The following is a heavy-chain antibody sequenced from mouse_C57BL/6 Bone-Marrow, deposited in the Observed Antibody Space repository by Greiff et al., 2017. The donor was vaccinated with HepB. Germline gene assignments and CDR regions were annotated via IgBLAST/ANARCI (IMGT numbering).Heavy chain of an antibody. CDR2: INPGSGGT. Sequence: QVQLKQSGAELVRPGTSVKVSCKASGYAFTNYLIEWVKQRPGQGLEWIGVINPGSGGTNYNEKFKGKATLTADKSSSTAYMQLSSLTSEDSAVYFCAREGVYYGSSYYWYFDVWGTGTTVTVSS. CDR1: GYAFTNYL. D-gene: IGHD1-1*01. V-gene: IGHV1-54*01. J-gene: IGHJ1*03. CDR3: AREGVYYGSSYYWYFDV.